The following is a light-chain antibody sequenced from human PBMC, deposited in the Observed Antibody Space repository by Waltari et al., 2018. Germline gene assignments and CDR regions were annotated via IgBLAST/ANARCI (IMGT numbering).Light chain of an antibody. J-gene: IGKJ4*01. CDR3: QQSYSPPLT. CDR2: TAS. V-gene: IGKV1-39*01. Sequence: IQMYQSPSSLYASVGDRVIITCRASQNIYSNYLHWYQQKPGRAPKLLIYTASILQSGVPSRFSGSRSRTDFTLTISSLQPEDFATYYCQQSYSPPLTFGGRTKVEIK. CDR1: QNIYSNY.